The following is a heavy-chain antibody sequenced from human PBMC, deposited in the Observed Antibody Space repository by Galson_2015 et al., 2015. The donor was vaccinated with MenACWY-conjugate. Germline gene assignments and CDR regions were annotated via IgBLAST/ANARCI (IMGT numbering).Heavy chain of an antibody. CDR3: ARVDYNANGNVY. D-gene: IGHD4-11*01. Sequence: SLRLSCAASGFTFSSYWMTWVRQGPGQGLEWLANIKQDGTERYYVDSVKGRFTISRDNAKNSLYLEMNSLRGEDTAVYYYCARVDYNANGNVYWGQGTLVTVSS. V-gene: IGHV3-7*03. CDR2: IKQDGTER. CDR1: GFTFSSYW. J-gene: IGHJ1*01.